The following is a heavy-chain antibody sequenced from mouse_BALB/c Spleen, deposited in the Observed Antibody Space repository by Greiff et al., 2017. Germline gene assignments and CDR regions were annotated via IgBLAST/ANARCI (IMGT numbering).Heavy chain of an antibody. D-gene: IGHD3-1*01. V-gene: IGHV3-2*02. CDR2: ISYSGST. CDR3: ARGARATAWFAY. Sequence: VQLQQSGPGLVKPSQSLSLTCTVTGYSITSDYAWNWIRQFPGNKLEWMGYISYSGSTSYNPSLKSRISITRDTSKNQFFLQLNSVTTEDTATYYCARGARATAWFAYWGQGTLVTVSA. CDR1: GYSITSDYA. J-gene: IGHJ3*01.